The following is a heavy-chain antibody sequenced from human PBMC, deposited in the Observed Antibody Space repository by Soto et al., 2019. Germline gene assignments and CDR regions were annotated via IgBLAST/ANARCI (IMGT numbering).Heavy chain of an antibody. J-gene: IGHJ6*02. CDR1: GFTFSSYS. D-gene: IGHD3-3*01. V-gene: IGHV3-21*01. CDR3: ARDRRDYDFWSGYYECDYYYGMDV. Sequence: EVQLVESGGGLVKPGGSLRLSCVASGFTFSSYSMNWVRQAPGKGLEWVSSISSSSSYIYYADSVKGRFTISRDNAKNSLYLQMNSLRAEDTAVYYCARDRRDYDFWSGYYECDYYYGMDVWGQGTTVTVSS. CDR2: ISSSSSYI.